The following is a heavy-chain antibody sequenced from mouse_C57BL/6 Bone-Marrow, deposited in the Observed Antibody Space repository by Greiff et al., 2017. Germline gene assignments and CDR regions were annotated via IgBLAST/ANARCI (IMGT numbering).Heavy chain of an antibody. V-gene: IGHV5-15*01. CDR2: ISNLAYSI. D-gene: IGHD1-1*01. CDR1: GFTFSDYG. Sequence: EVQLQESGGGLVQPGGSLKLSCAASGFTFSDYGMAWVRQAPRKGPEWVAFISNLAYSIYYADTVTGRFTISRENAKNTLYLEMSSLRSEDTAMYYCARRAYGSIWYFDVWGTGTTVTVS. CDR3: ARRAYGSIWYFDV. J-gene: IGHJ1*03.